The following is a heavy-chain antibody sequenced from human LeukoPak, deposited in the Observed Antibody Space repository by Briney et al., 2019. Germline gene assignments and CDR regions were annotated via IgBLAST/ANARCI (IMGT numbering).Heavy chain of an antibody. CDR1: GFTFSSYS. CDR3: ARDEGAAAGAY. J-gene: IGHJ4*02. D-gene: IGHD6-13*01. Sequence: NAGGSLRLSCAASGFTFSSYSMNWVRQAPGKGLEWVSSISSSSSYIYYADSVKGRFTISRDNAKNSLYLQMNSLRAEDTAVYYCARDEGAAAGAYWGQGTLVTVSS. V-gene: IGHV3-21*01. CDR2: ISSSSSYI.